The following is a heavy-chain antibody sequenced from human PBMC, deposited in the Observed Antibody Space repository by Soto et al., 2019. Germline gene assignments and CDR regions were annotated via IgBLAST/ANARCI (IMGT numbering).Heavy chain of an antibody. Sequence: ETLSLTCTVSGGSISSNYWTWIRQPPGKGLEWIGYVYNSGSTNYNPSLKSRVTISEDTSKSQFSLKVNSMTAADTAVYYCARYRREAVAGYTLDNWGQGILVTVS. CDR3: ARYRREAVAGYTLDN. CDR1: GGSISSNY. V-gene: IGHV4-59*01. J-gene: IGHJ4*02. CDR2: VYNSGST. D-gene: IGHD6-13*01.